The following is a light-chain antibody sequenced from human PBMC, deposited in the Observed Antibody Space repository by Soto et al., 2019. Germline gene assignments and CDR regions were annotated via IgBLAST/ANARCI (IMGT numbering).Light chain of an antibody. CDR2: WAS. V-gene: IGKV4-1*01. Sequence: DIVMTQSPDSLAVSLGERATINCKSSQSVLYSSNNKNYLAWYQQKPGQHPKLLIYWASTRESGVPDRFTGSGSGTDFTLTISSLQAEDVAVYYCQQYYSSRTFCQGTKVEIK. CDR1: QSVLYSSNNKNY. CDR3: QQYYSSRT. J-gene: IGKJ1*01.